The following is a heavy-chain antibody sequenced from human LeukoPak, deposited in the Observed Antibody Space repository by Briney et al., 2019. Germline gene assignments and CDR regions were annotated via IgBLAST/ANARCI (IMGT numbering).Heavy chain of an antibody. CDR2: IFHSGSI. CDR3: ARMRISYYYDSSTYFPTAFDV. V-gene: IGHV4-34*12. D-gene: IGHD3-22*01. Sequence: PSETLSLTCAVYGGSFSGYYWSWIRQSPGKGLEWIATIFHSGSIYYNPSLKSRVTLSVDTSKNQFTLQLNSVTAADTAIYYCARMRISYYYDSSTYFPTAFDVWGQGTMVSVSS. CDR1: GGSFSGYY. J-gene: IGHJ3*01.